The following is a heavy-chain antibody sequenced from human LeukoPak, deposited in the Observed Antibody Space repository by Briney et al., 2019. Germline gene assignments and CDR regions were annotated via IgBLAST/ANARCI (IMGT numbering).Heavy chain of an antibody. V-gene: IGHV4-59*08. J-gene: IGHJ4*02. CDR2: IYYSGST. Sequence: SETLSLTCTVSGGSISSYYWSWIRQPPGKGLEWIGYIYYSGSTNYDPSLKSRVTISVDTSKNQFSLKLSSVTAADTAVYYCARHGTRYSSGWLFDYWGQGTLVTVSS. CDR1: GGSISSYY. D-gene: IGHD6-19*01. CDR3: ARHGTRYSSGWLFDY.